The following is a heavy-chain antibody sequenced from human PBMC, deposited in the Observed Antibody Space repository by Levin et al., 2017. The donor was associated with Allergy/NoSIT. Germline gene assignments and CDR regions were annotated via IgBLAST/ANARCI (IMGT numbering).Heavy chain of an antibody. CDR1: GDSISSAYY. CDR2: IHYTGRT. CDR3: ARRGYHNAGFDY. J-gene: IGHJ4*02. Sequence: SQTLSLTCTVSGDSISSAYYWGWIRQPPGKGLEWAGYIHYTGRTYYNPSLKSRVTISVDTSKNHFSLRLSPVTAADTAVYYCARRGYHNAGFDYWGQGTLVTVSS. D-gene: IGHD5-12*01. V-gene: IGHV4-39*02.